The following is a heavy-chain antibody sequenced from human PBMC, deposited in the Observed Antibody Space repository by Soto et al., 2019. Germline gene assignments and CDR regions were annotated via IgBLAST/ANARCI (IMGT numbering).Heavy chain of an antibody. D-gene: IGHD2-21*02. CDR1: GYTFTSYD. Sequence: ASVKVSCKASGYTFTSYDINWVRQATGQGLEWMGWRNPNSGNTGYAQKFQGRVTMTRNTSISTAYMELSSLRSEDTAVYYCARAGGDCYSLSLCYYDYAMDVWGQGTTVTVSS. V-gene: IGHV1-8*01. CDR3: ARAGGDCYSLSLCYYDYAMDV. CDR2: RNPNSGNT. J-gene: IGHJ6*02.